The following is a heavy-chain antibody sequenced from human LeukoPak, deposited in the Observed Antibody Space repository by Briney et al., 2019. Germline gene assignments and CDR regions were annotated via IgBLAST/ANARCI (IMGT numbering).Heavy chain of an antibody. CDR2: IKEDGSEK. CDR1: GFTFSTYA. D-gene: IGHD7-27*01. CDR3: SRGGDLGD. J-gene: IGHJ4*02. Sequence: GGSLRLSCAASGFTFSTYAMIWVRQAPGKGLEWVANIKEDGSEKSYVDSVRGRFTISRDNAESSLFLQMNSLRVEDTAVYYCSRGGDLGDWGQGTLVTVSS. V-gene: IGHV3-7*05.